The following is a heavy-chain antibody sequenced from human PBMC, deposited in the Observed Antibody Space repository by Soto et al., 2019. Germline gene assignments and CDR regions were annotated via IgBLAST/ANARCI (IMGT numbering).Heavy chain of an antibody. J-gene: IGHJ5*02. CDR2: VYHSGGT. CDR1: GGSVTASNW. CDR3: ARDKGNYDL. Sequence: QVQLQESGPGLVKPSETLSLICAVSGGSVTASNWWSWVRQPPGKGLEWIGEVYHSGGTNYNPSLKTRLTMSVDTSKNQFSLKLGSVTAADTAVYYRARDKGNYDLWGQGTLVTVSS. V-gene: IGHV4-4*02. D-gene: IGHD1-7*01.